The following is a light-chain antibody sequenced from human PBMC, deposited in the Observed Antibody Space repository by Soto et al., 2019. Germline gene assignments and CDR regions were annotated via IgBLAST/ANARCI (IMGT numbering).Light chain of an antibody. CDR1: QSVSSST. V-gene: IGKV3-20*01. Sequence: EIVLTQSPGTLSLSPGERATLSCRASQSVSSSTLAWYQQRPGQAPRLLIYGASSRATGIPDRFSGSGSATDFTLTISRLEPEDFAVYYCHQYGRTFGQGTKVEIK. CDR2: GAS. CDR3: HQYGRT. J-gene: IGKJ1*01.